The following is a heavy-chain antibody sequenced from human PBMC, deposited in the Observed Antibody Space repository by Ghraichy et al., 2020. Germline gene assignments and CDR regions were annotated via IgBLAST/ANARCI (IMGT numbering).Heavy chain of an antibody. J-gene: IGHJ4*02. CDR2: ISNSGTSI. CDR1: GFNFNAYT. Sequence: LNISCGASGFNFNAYTMNWVRQAPGKGLEWLSYISNSGTSIDYADSVRGRFTISRDNAKSSLYLQMNNLRDDDTALYYCARDRSAVGGEESVDYWGQGTLVTVSS. D-gene: IGHD2-15*01. V-gene: IGHV3-48*02. CDR3: ARDRSAVGGEESVDY.